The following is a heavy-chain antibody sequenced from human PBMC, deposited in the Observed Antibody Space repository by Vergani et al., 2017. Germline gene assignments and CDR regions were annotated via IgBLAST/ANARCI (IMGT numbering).Heavy chain of an antibody. J-gene: IGHJ4*02. CDR3: ARLYGRDSSGSKYFDY. V-gene: IGHV5-51*01. CDR1: GYSFTNYW. D-gene: IGHD3-22*01. Sequence: EVQLVQSGAEVKKHGESLKISCQISGYSFTNYWIGWVRQMPGKGLEWMGIIHPADSDTRYSPSFQGQVTISVDKSISTAYLQRSSLRASDSAMYYCARLYGRDSSGSKYFDYWGQGTLVTVSS. CDR2: IHPADSDT.